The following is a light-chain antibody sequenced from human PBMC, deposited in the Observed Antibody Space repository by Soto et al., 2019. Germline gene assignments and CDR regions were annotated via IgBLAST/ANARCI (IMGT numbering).Light chain of an antibody. Sequence: DIQMTQSPSTLSAYVGDRVTITCRASQSISSWLAWYQQKPGKAPKLLIYKASSLESGVPSRFSGSGSGTEFTLTISSLQPDDFATYYCQQYNSYLGTFGQGTKVDIK. J-gene: IGKJ1*01. CDR1: QSISSW. CDR3: QQYNSYLGT. CDR2: KAS. V-gene: IGKV1-5*03.